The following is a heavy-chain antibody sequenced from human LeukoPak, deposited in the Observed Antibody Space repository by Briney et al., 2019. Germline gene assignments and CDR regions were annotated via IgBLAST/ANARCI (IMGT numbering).Heavy chain of an antibody. CDR1: GGSISSYY. CDR3: ARGTPYGDYGPDY. J-gene: IGHJ4*02. V-gene: IGHV4-59*01. D-gene: IGHD4-17*01. CDR2: IYYRGST. Sequence: SETLSLTCTVSGGSISSYYWSWIRQPPGKGLEWIGYIYYRGSTNYNPSLKSRVIISVDTSKNQFSLKLNSVTAADTAVYYCARGTPYGDYGPDYWGQGTLVTVSS.